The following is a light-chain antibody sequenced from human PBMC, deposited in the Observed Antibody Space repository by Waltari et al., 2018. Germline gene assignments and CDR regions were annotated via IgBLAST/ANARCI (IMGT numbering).Light chain of an antibody. CDR2: GAS. CDR1: QSVSSN. J-gene: IGKJ4*01. Sequence: EIVMTQSPATLSVSPGERATLPCRPSQSVSSNLAWYQQKPGQAPRLPIYGASTRATGIPARFSGSGSGTEFTLTISSLQSEDFAVYYCQQYNNWPPLTFGGGTKVEIK. V-gene: IGKV3-15*01. CDR3: QQYNNWPPLT.